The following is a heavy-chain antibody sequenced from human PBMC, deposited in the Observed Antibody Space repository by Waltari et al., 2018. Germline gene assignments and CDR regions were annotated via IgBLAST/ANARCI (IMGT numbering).Heavy chain of an antibody. D-gene: IGHD2-15*01. J-gene: IGHJ4*02. CDR3: ARDRGRGLYFDS. CDR2: IQRSGRT. V-gene: IGHV4-4*02. CDR1: W. Sequence: WWGWVRRSPERGLGWIGQIQRSGRTYYNPSLESRVSVSMDTSNNKFFLKLSSAIAADTAVYYCARDRGRGLYFDSWGQGTLVTVSP.